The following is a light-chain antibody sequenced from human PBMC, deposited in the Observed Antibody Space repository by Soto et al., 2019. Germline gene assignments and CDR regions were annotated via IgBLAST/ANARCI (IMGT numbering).Light chain of an antibody. CDR3: TSYTSSNTVL. J-gene: IGLJ2*01. V-gene: IGLV2-14*01. Sequence: QSVLTQPASVSGSPGQSITISCTGTSSDVGAYNYVSWYQQYPGKAPKLMIYDVSNRPSGVSNRFSDSKSGNTASLTISGLQVEDETDYYCTSYTSSNTVLFGGGTKVTVL. CDR1: SSDVGAYNY. CDR2: DVS.